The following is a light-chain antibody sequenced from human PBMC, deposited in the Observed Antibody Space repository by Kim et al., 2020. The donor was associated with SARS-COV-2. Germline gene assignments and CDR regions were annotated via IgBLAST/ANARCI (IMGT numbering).Light chain of an antibody. J-gene: IGLJ1*01. V-gene: IGLV1-40*01. CDR3: QSYDSSLSAPYV. Sequence: RVTDSCNGSSSNIGAGYDVHWYQQLPGTAPKLLIYGNSNRPSGVPDRFSGSKSGTSASLAITGLQAEDEADYYCQSYDSSLSAPYVFGTGTKVTVL. CDR2: GNS. CDR1: SSNIGAGYD.